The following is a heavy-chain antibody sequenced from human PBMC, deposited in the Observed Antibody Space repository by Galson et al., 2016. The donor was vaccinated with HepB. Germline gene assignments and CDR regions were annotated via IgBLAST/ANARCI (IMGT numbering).Heavy chain of an antibody. V-gene: IGHV4-34*01. CDR1: SWSFSRYF. Sequence: LSLTCAVYSWSFSRYFWSWIRQSPGKGLEWIGEISYSGSTNYNPSLRIRVTISLDTSKNQFSLRLTSLTAADTATYYCARNGRHTADFDYWGQGNLVTVSS. CDR3: ARNGRHTADFDY. CDR2: ISYSGST. D-gene: IGHD2-21*01. J-gene: IGHJ4*02.